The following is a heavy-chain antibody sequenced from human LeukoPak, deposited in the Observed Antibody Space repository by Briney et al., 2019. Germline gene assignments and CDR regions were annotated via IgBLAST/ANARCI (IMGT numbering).Heavy chain of an antibody. CDR1: GFTFDDYA. D-gene: IGHD3-3*01. V-gene: IGHV3-43D*03. J-gene: IGHJ4*02. Sequence: GGSLRLSCAASGFTFDDYAMHWVRQAPGKGLEWVSLISWDGGSTYYADSVKGRFTISRDNSKNSLYLQMNSLRAEDTALYYCAKDKARYYDFWSGYHGPIDYWGQGTLVAVSS. CDR2: ISWDGGST. CDR3: AKDKARYYDFWSGYHGPIDY.